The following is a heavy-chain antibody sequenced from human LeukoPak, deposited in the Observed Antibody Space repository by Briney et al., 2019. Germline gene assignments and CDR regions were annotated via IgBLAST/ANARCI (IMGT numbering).Heavy chain of an antibody. CDR1: GVSISSSS. CDR3: ARDLSGWDGFDI. V-gene: IGHV4-4*07. Sequence: SETLSLTCIVSGVSISSSSWSWIRQTAGKGLEWIGRIYTSGSTIYNPSLKSRVTMAVDMSKKQLSLKLTSVTAADTAMYYCARDLSGWDGFDIWGQGTVVTVSS. CDR2: IYTSGST. J-gene: IGHJ3*02. D-gene: IGHD3-3*01.